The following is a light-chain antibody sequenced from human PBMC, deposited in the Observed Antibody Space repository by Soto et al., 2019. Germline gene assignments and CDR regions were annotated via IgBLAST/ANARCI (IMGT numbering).Light chain of an antibody. CDR3: QQYSNSPRT. V-gene: IGKV3-15*01. J-gene: IGKJ1*01. CDR1: QSVSSN. Sequence: EIVMTQSPATLSVSPGERATLSCRASQSVSSNLAAYQQKPGHGPRLLIYGASTRATGIPARFSGSGSGAEFTLTISRLQSEDFAVYYCQQYSNSPRTFGQGTKVEIK. CDR2: GAS.